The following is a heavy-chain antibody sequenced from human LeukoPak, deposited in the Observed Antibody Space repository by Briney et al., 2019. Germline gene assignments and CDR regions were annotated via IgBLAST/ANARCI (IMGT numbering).Heavy chain of an antibody. J-gene: IGHJ5*02. Sequence: PGGSLRLSCAASGFTFSSYGMHWVRQAPGKGLEWVAVIWYDGSNKDYADSVKGRFTTSRDNSKNTLYLQMNSLRDKDTAVYYCAKDGRAVAAYRGNWFYPWGQGTLVTVFS. CDR2: IWYDGSNK. CDR3: AKDGRAVAAYRGNWFYP. V-gene: IGHV3-33*06. CDR1: GFTFSSYG. D-gene: IGHD6-19*01.